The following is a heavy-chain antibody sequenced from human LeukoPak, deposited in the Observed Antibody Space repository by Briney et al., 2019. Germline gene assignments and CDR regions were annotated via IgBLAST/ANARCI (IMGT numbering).Heavy chain of an antibody. CDR2: ISSNGGST. Sequence: GGSLRLSCSASGFTFSSYAMHWVRQAPGKGLEYVSAISSNGGSTYYANSVKGRFTISRDNSKNTLYLQMSSLRAEDTAVYYCVKDSDYGDYEMDYWGQGTLVTVSS. CDR1: GFTFSSYA. CDR3: VKDSDYGDYEMDY. V-gene: IGHV3-64D*06. J-gene: IGHJ4*02. D-gene: IGHD4-17*01.